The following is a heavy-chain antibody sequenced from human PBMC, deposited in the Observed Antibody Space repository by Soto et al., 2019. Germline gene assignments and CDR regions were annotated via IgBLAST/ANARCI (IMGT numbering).Heavy chain of an antibody. CDR2: IYYSGTT. CDR1: GGSISSADFF. D-gene: IGHD3-10*01. V-gene: IGHV4-30-4*01. CDR3: AREPYLPMARNDF. J-gene: IGHJ4*02. Sequence: SETLSLTCTVSGGSISSADFFWTWLRQPPGKGLEWLDYIYYSGTTYYNPSLKGRLITSIDTSRNQFSLSLNSVTAADTAVYFCAREPYLPMARNDFWGQGAQVTVSS.